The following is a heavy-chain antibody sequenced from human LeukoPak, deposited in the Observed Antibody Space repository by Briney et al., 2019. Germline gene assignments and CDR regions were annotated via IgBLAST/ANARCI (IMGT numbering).Heavy chain of an antibody. CDR2: ISSSSSTI. D-gene: IGHD4-17*01. CDR3: ARDRSDGDYGLYFDL. V-gene: IGHV3-48*02. J-gene: IGHJ2*01. Sequence: GGSLRLSCAASGFTFSSYSMNWVHQAPGKGLEWVSYISSSSSTIYYADSVKGRFTISRDNAKNSLYLQMNSLRDEDTAVYYCARDRSDGDYGLYFDLWGRGTLVTVSS. CDR1: GFTFSSYS.